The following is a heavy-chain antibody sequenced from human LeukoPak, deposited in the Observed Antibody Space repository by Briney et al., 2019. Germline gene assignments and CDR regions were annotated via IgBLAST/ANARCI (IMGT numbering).Heavy chain of an antibody. Sequence: PSETLSLTCTVSGGSITNLDYYWTWIRQPAGKRLEWIGRIYTSGGTNYNPSLKSRVTISVDKSKNQFSLKLSSVTAADTAVYYCASDLSLGDSRRYYFDYWGQGTLVTVSS. CDR3: ASDLSLGDSRRYYFDY. J-gene: IGHJ4*02. V-gene: IGHV4-61*02. CDR2: IYTSGGT. D-gene: IGHD3-16*01. CDR1: GGSITNLDYY.